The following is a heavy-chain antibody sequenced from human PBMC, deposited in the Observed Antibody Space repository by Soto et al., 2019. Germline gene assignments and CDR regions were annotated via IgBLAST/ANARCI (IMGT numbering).Heavy chain of an antibody. J-gene: IGHJ6*02. V-gene: IGHV4-39*07. Sequence: SETLSLTCTVSGGSISSSSYYWGWIRQPPGKGLEWIGSIYYSGSTYYNPSLKNRVTISVDTSKNQFSLKLSSVTAADTAVYYCARAKAEGFSSSWYPIYYYYGMDVWGQGTTVTVSS. CDR2: IYYSGST. CDR3: ARAKAEGFSSSWYPIYYYYGMDV. CDR1: GGSISSSSYY. D-gene: IGHD6-13*01.